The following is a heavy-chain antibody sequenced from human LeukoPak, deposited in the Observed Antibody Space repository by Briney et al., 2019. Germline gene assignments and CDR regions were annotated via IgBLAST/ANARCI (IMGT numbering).Heavy chain of an antibody. CDR1: GGSISSYY. D-gene: IGHD3-22*01. Sequence: SETLSLTCTVSGGSISSYYWSWIRQPPGKGLEWIGYIYCSGSTNYNPSLKSRVTISVDTSKNQFSLKLSSVTAADTAVYYCARDRHSSGYYDYWGQGTLVTVSS. CDR3: ARDRHSSGYYDY. CDR2: IYCSGST. V-gene: IGHV4-59*01. J-gene: IGHJ4*02.